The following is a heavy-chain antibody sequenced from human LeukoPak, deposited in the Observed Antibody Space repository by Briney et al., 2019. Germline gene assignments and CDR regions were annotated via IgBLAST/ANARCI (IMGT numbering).Heavy chain of an antibody. CDR1: GFTFSSYS. D-gene: IGHD3-16*01. J-gene: IGHJ4*02. Sequence: GGSLRLSCAASGFTFSSYSMNWVRQAPGKGLEWVSSISSSSSYIYYADSVKGRFTISRDNAKNSLYLQMNSLRAEDTAVYYCARGLGYLNTFDYWGQGTLVTVSS. CDR3: ARGLGYLNTFDY. CDR2: ISSSSSYI. V-gene: IGHV3-21*01.